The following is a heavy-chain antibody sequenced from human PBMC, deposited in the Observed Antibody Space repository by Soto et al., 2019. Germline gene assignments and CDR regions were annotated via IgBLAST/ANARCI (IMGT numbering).Heavy chain of an antibody. CDR3: ARGSEQQLIRFDP. J-gene: IGHJ5*02. Sequence: SVKVSCKPSVYTFTGYGISLVRQAPGQGLEWMGWISAYNGNTNYAQKLKGRVTMTTDTSTSTAYMELRSLRSDDTAVYYCARGSEQQLIRFDPWGQGTLVTVSS. CDR2: ISAYNGNT. CDR1: VYTFTGYG. D-gene: IGHD6-13*01. V-gene: IGHV1-18*01.